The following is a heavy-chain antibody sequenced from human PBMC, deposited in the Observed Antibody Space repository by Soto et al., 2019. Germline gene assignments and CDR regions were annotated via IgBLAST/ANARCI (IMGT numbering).Heavy chain of an antibody. Sequence: GASVKVSCKASGGTFSSYAISWVRQAPGQGLEWMGGIIPIFGTANYAQKFQGRVTITADESTSTAYMELSSLRSEDTAVYYCARDCSGGSCYAIDPWGQGTLVTVSS. J-gene: IGHJ5*02. CDR3: ARDCSGGSCYAIDP. D-gene: IGHD2-15*01. V-gene: IGHV1-69*13. CDR2: IIPIFGTA. CDR1: GGTFSSYA.